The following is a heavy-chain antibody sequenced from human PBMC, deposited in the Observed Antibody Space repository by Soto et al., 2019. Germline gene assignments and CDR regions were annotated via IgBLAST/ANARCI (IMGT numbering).Heavy chain of an antibody. CDR2: ISGSDGKT. CDR1: GFSFGSYA. D-gene: IGHD3-3*01. CDR3: ARWSYLDY. Sequence: GGSLRLSCAASGFSFGSYALSWVRQAPGKGPEWVSTISGSDGKTFYADSVKGRFSISRDTSQSTLYLQMNSLRADDTAMYYCARWSYLDYWGQGTRVTVSS. J-gene: IGHJ4*02. V-gene: IGHV3-23*01.